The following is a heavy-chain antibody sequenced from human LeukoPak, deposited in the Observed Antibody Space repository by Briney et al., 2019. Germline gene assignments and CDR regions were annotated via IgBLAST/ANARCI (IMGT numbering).Heavy chain of an antibody. V-gene: IGHV3-53*01. CDR1: GGSISSYY. D-gene: IGHD5-24*01. Sequence: ETLSLTCTVSGGSISSYYWSWIRQPPGKGLEWVSVIYGGGNIYYADPVKGRFTISRDNSKNTLYLQMNSLRAEDTAVYYCARGAGYNYPYYFDYWGQGTLVTVSS. J-gene: IGHJ4*02. CDR2: IYGGGNI. CDR3: ARGAGYNYPYYFDY.